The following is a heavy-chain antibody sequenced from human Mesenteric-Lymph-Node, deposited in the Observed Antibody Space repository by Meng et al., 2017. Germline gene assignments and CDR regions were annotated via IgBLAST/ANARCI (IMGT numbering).Heavy chain of an antibody. CDR1: GYTFTSYG. CDR3: ARTRGSYYDEPYYYYYYGMDV. Sequence: ASVKVSCKASGYTFTSYGISWVRQAPGQGLEWMGWISAYNGNTNYAQKLQGRVTMNTDTSTSTAYMEMRSLRSDDTAVYYCARTRGSYYDEPYYYYYYGMDVWGQGTTVTVSS. CDR2: ISAYNGNT. D-gene: IGHD1-26*01. J-gene: IGHJ6*02. V-gene: IGHV1-18*01.